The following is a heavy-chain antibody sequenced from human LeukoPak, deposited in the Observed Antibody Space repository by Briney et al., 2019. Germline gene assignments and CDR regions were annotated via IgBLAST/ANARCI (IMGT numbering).Heavy chain of an antibody. CDR1: GFTFSSYW. Sequence: GGSLRLSCATSGFTFSSYWMHWVRQAPGKGLVWVSRINSDGSSTSYADSVKGRFTISRDNAKNTLYLQMNSLRAEDTAVYYCARVIGSGWYADFDYWGQGTLVTVSS. CDR2: INSDGSST. D-gene: IGHD6-19*01. V-gene: IGHV3-74*01. J-gene: IGHJ4*02. CDR3: ARVIGSGWYADFDY.